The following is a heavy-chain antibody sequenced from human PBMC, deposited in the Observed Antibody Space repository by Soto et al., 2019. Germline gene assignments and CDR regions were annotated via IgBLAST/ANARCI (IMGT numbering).Heavy chain of an antibody. CDR2: ISYDGNYI. Sequence: QVQLVESGGGVVQPGASLRLSCEASGFAFSSYAMHWVRQAPGKGLEWVGVISYDGNYIYYADSVKGRFTISRDNSKNPFYVQVNSLRPEDTAVYFCAKGFLSPQFGPYAMDVWGQGTPVPVSS. CDR1: GFAFSSYA. J-gene: IGHJ6*02. CDR3: AKGFLSPQFGPYAMDV. D-gene: IGHD3-3*01. V-gene: IGHV3-30*18.